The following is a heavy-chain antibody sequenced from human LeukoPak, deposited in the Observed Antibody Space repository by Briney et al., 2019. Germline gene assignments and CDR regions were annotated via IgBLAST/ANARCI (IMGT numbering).Heavy chain of an antibody. J-gene: IGHJ4*02. D-gene: IGHD6-19*01. CDR2: IRYDGSNQ. Sequence: GGSLRLSCAASGFTFSSYAMHWVRQAPGKGLEWVAFIRYDGSNQYYADSVKGRFTISRDNSKNTLYLQMNSLSAEDTAVYYCAKRSAESSGYFDYWGQGTLVTVSS. V-gene: IGHV3-30*02. CDR1: GFTFSSYA. CDR3: AKRSAESSGYFDY.